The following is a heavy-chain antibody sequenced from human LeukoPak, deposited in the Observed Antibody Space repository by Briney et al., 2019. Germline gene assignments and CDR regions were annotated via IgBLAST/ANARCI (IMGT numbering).Heavy chain of an antibody. CDR1: GFTFSTYA. CDR3: AKMPGTSGWL. D-gene: IGHD6-19*01. V-gene: IGHV3-23*01. CDR2: ISGSGGST. J-gene: IGHJ4*02. Sequence: GGSLRLSCAASGFTFSTYAISWVRQAPGKELEWVSAISGSGGSTYYADSVKGRFTISRDNSKNTLYLQMNSLRAEDTAVYYCAKMPGTSGWLWGQGTLVTVSS.